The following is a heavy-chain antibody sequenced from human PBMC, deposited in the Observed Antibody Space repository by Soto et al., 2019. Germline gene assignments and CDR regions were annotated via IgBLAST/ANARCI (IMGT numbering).Heavy chain of an antibody. Sequence: GGSLRLSCAASGFTFSSYGMHWVRQAPGKGLEWVAVISYDGSNKYYADSVKGRFTISRDNSKNTLYLQMNSLRAEDTAVYYCAKDQGALWIAAAGTIDYWGQGTLVTVLL. V-gene: IGHV3-30*18. CDR3: AKDQGALWIAAAGTIDY. CDR2: ISYDGSNK. CDR1: GFTFSSYG. D-gene: IGHD6-13*01. J-gene: IGHJ4*02.